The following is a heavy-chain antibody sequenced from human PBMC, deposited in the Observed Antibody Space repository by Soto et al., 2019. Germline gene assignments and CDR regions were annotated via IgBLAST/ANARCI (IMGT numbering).Heavy chain of an antibody. Sequence: EVQLVESGGGLVKPGGSLRLSCAASGFTFSSYSMNWVRQAPGKGLEWVSSISSSSSYIYYADSVKGRFPISRDDAKNSLYLQMNSLRAEDTAVYYCARDMVRGVMPYPFAPWGQGTLVTVSS. V-gene: IGHV3-21*01. CDR3: ARDMVRGVMPYPFAP. J-gene: IGHJ5*02. D-gene: IGHD3-10*01. CDR2: ISSSSSYI. CDR1: GFTFSSYS.